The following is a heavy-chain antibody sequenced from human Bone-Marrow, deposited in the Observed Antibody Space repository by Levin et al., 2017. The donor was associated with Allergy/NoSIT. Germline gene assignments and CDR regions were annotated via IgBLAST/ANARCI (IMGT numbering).Heavy chain of an antibody. CDR3: ARGAYYYGSGSFLMDV. CDR1: GYSFTSYW. CDR2: IYPGDSDT. J-gene: IGHJ6*03. Sequence: PGGSLRLSCKGSGYSFTSYWIGWVRQMPGKGLEWMGIIYPGDSDTRYSPSFQGQVTISADKSISTAYLQWSSLKASDTAMYYCARGAYYYGSGSFLMDVWGKGTTVTVSS. D-gene: IGHD3-10*01. V-gene: IGHV5-51*01.